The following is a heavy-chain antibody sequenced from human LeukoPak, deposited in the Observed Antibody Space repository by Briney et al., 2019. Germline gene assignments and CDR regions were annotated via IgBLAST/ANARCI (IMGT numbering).Heavy chain of an antibody. J-gene: IGHJ4*02. CDR2: ISPNSGDI. CDR3: SRDPRRVDY. D-gene: IGHD3-10*01. Sequence: PGGSLXXXCXAXGFTFSDYYMTWVRQAPGKGLEWLSYISPNSGDIKYIDYVKGGFTISRENAKKSLYLHMDSLRAEDTAVYYCSRDPRRVDYWGQGTLVTVSS. V-gene: IGHV3-11*06. CDR1: GFTFSDYY.